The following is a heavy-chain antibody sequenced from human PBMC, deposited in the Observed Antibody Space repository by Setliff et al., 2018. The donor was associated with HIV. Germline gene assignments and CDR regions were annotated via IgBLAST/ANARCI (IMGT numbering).Heavy chain of an antibody. CDR3: ARAAEPSTYYDFWSGPGAYYYYMDV. J-gene: IGHJ6*03. CDR2: FYSSGST. Sequence: SETLSLTCTVSGGSISSGSYSWSWIRQPAGKGLEWVGHFYSSGSTNYNPSLKSRVTMSVDTSKNQFSLKLSSVTAADTAVYYCARAAEPSTYYDFWSGPGAYYYYMDVWGKGTTVTVSS. D-gene: IGHD3-3*01. V-gene: IGHV4-61*09. CDR1: GGSISSGSYS.